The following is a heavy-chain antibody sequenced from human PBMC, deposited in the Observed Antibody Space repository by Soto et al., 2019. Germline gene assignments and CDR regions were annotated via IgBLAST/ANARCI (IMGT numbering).Heavy chain of an antibody. CDR3: AKVTDSSSWFPD. Sequence: PGGSLRLSCAASGFTFSSYAMSWVRQAPGKGLEWVSAISGSGGSTYYADSVKGRFTISRDDSKNTLYLQMNSLRAEDTAVYYCAKVTDSSSWFPDWGQGTLVTVSS. J-gene: IGHJ4*02. CDR1: GFTFSSYA. CDR2: ISGSGGST. V-gene: IGHV3-23*01. D-gene: IGHD6-13*01.